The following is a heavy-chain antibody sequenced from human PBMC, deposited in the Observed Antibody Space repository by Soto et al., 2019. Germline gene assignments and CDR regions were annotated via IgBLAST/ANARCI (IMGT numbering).Heavy chain of an antibody. CDR1: GFTFSDHY. CDR3: TRIAYNYGPGDY. CDR2: SRNKANSFST. Sequence: GGSLRLSCEVSGFTFSDHYMDWVRQAPGKGLEWVGRSRNKANSFSTAYAPSVKGRFTISRDDSKSSLYLQMNSLKTDDTAVYYCTRIAYNYGPGDYWGQGTLVTVXS. V-gene: IGHV3-72*01. J-gene: IGHJ4*02. D-gene: IGHD2-21*01.